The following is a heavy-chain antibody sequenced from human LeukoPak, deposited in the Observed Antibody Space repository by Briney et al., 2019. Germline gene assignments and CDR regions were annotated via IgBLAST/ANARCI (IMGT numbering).Heavy chain of an antibody. J-gene: IGHJ6*03. CDR2: ISGSGGDT. CDR3: AKDPHFYSYYYMDV. CDR1: GFSFSDYA. Sequence: GGSLRLSCAASGFSFSDYAMSWVRQAPGKGLEWVSAISGSGGDTYFADSVKGRFTISRDNSKRTVFLQMDSLRAEDTAVYYCAKDPHFYSYYYMDVWGNGTTVTVSS. V-gene: IGHV3-23*01.